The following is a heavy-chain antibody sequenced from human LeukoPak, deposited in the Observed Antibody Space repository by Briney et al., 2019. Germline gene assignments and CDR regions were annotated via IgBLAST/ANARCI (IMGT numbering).Heavy chain of an antibody. CDR1: GFTFSSYA. Sequence: GGSLRLSCAASGFTFSSYATNWVRQAPGKGLEWVSGISGSGAGTYYADSVKGRFTISRDNAKNTLYLQMNSLRAEDTAVYYCARPPPAWHNAFDIWGQGTMVTVSS. CDR3: ARPPPAWHNAFDI. CDR2: ISGSGAGT. J-gene: IGHJ3*02. V-gene: IGHV3-23*01.